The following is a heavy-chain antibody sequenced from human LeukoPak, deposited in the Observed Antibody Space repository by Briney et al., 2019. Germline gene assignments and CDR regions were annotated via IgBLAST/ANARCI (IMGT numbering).Heavy chain of an antibody. CDR2: IHYSGTT. CDR3: ARFGTSSSRFFDQ. D-gene: IGHD6-6*01. CDR1: GGPISAYY. V-gene: IGHV4-59*01. J-gene: IGHJ4*02. Sequence: SETLSLTCTVSGGPISAYYWSWIRQPPGKGLEWIGYIHYSGTTNYYPSLKNRVTIALDTSKNQFSLKLNSVTAADTAVYYCARFGTSSSRFFDQWGQGTLVTVSS.